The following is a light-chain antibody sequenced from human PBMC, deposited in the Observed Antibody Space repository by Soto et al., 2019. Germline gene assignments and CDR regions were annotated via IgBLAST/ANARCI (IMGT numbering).Light chain of an antibody. Sequence: QSVLTQPPSTSGTPGQRVTISCSGSSSNIGSNHVYWYQQFPGMAPKLLMYRSDQRPTGVPDRVSGSKSGTSASLAISGLRSDDEDDYYCSARDDSLSGVVFGGGTKVTVL. CDR1: SSNIGSNH. CDR2: RSD. J-gene: IGLJ2*01. V-gene: IGLV1-47*01. CDR3: SARDDSLSGVV.